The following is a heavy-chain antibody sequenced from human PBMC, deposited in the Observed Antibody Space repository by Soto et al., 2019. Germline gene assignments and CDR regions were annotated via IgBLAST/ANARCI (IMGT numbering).Heavy chain of an antibody. D-gene: IGHD6-19*01. V-gene: IGHV1-18*01. J-gene: IGHJ6*03. Sequence: QDQLVQSGAEVKKPGASVTVSCKASGYSFTNYGITWVRQAPGQGLEWMGWISGFNGNTHYAQKLQGRVTMTTDASTSTAYMELRSLRYDDTAVYYCARDRGVAPPVAGNTHYYYMDVWGKGTTVTVSS. CDR2: ISGFNGNT. CDR1: GYSFTNYG. CDR3: ARDRGVAPPVAGNTHYYYMDV.